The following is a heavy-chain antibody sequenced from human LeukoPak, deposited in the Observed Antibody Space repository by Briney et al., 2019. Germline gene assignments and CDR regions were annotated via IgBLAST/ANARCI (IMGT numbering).Heavy chain of an antibody. CDR3: ARGTYGDYFDS. Sequence: ASVKVSCKASPSTFTDYYIHWVRQAPGRGLEWMGWIDPRTGAANDPQKFQDRLTMSRDASITTAYMELSRLSSDDTAIYYCARGTYGDYFDSWGQGTLVTVSS. V-gene: IGHV1-2*02. CDR2: IDPRTGAA. CDR1: PSTFTDYY. D-gene: IGHD3-10*01. J-gene: IGHJ4*02.